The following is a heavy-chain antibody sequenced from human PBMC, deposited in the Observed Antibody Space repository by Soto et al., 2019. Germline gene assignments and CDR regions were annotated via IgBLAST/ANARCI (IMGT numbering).Heavy chain of an antibody. D-gene: IGHD5-12*01. J-gene: IGHJ3*02. CDR2: INPTGSMT. CDR3: ARDTGYDHDAFDI. V-gene: IGHV1-46*01. CDR1: GYSFITSYH. Sequence: QVQLVQSGAEVKKPGASVKVSGKASGYSFITSYHMHWVRQAPGQGLEWMGIINPTGSMTRYSQKFQGRLTMTRDTSTATYYMELSNLTSEDTAVYFCARDTGYDHDAFDIWGQGTRVTVSS.